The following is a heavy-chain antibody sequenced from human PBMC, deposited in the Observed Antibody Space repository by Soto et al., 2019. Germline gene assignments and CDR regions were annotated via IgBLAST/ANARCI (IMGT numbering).Heavy chain of an antibody. V-gene: IGHV1-8*01. J-gene: IGHJ4*02. CDR1: GYTFTSYD. D-gene: IGHD2-2*01. CDR3: ARGANCSSTSCYANPPAQPIDY. Sequence: GASVKVSCKASGYTFTSYDINWVRQATGQGLEWMGWMNPNSGNTGYAQKFQGRVTMTRNTSISTAYMELSSLRSEDTAVYYCARGANCSSTSCYANPPAQPIDYWGQGTLVTVSS. CDR2: MNPNSGNT.